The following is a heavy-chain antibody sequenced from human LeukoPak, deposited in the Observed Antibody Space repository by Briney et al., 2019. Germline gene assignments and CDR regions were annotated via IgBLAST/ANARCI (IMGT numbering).Heavy chain of an antibody. CDR2: MDPSGSHK. CDR3: AIWTSGNY. CDR1: ELTFTKYW. J-gene: IGHJ4*02. D-gene: IGHD1-1*01. Sequence: PGGSLRLSCVASELTFTKYWMSWVRQAPGKGLEWVANMDPSGSHKRYVDSVKGRFTISKDNPGTSLYLDMYGLRAEDTAIYYCAIWTSGNYWGQGTLVTVSS. V-gene: IGHV3-7*01.